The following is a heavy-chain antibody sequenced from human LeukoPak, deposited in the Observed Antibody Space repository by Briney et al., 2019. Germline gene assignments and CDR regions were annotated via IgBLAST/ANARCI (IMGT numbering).Heavy chain of an antibody. CDR3: ARIGSSGWPNFDY. J-gene: IGHJ4*02. D-gene: IGHD6-19*01. CDR2: IYYSGST. CDR1: GGSISGYY. V-gene: IGHV4-59*01. Sequence: SETLSLTCTVSGGSISGYYWSWLRQPPGKGLEWIGSIYYSGSTNYNSSLKSRVTISVDTSKNQFSLKLSSVTAADTAVYYCARIGSSGWPNFDYWGQGTLVTVSS.